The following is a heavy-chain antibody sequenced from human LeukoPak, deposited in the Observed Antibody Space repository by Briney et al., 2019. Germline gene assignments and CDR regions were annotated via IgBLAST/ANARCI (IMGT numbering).Heavy chain of an antibody. V-gene: IGHV1-2*02. D-gene: IGHD3-22*01. Sequence: ASVKVSCKASGGTFSRYAISWVRQAPGQGLEWMGWINPNSGGTNYAQKFQGRVTMTRDTSISTAYMELSRLTSDDTAVYYCARGYYDSSGFEYFQDWGQGTLVTVSS. CDR2: INPNSGGT. CDR1: GGTFSRYA. J-gene: IGHJ1*01. CDR3: ARGYYDSSGFEYFQD.